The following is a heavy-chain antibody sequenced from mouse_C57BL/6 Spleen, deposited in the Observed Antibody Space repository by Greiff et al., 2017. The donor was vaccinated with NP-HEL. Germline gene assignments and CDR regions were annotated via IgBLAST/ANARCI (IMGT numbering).Heavy chain of an antibody. J-gene: IGHJ1*03. CDR1: GYAFSSYW. V-gene: IGHV1-80*01. CDR3: ARGIYYGYWYFDV. CDR2: IYPGDGDT. D-gene: IGHD2-1*01. Sequence: QVQLQQSGAELVKPGASVKISCKASGYAFSSYWMNWVKQRPGKGLEGIGQIYPGDGDTNYNGKFKGKATLTADKSSSTAYMQLSSLTSEDSAVYFCARGIYYGYWYFDVWGTGTTVTVSS.